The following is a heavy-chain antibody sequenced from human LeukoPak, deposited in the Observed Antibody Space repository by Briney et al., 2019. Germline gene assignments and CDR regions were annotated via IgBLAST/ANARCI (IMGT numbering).Heavy chain of an antibody. CDR2: IYYSGST. CDR3: AREGAFGYSSPMDI. CDR1: GGSISSGDYY. Sequence: PSETLSLTCTVSGGSISSGDYYSSWIRQPPGKGLEWLGYIYYSGSTYYNPSLKSRVTISVDTSKNQFSLKLSSVTAADTAVYYCAREGAFGYSSPMDIWGQGTMVTVSS. J-gene: IGHJ3*02. D-gene: IGHD6-13*01. V-gene: IGHV4-30-4*08.